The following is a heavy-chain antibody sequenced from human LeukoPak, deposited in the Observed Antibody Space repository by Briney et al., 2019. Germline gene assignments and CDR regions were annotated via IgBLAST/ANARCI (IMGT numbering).Heavy chain of an antibody. CDR2: TYQRSKWYN. CDR1: GDSVSINSAA. Sequence: SQTLSLTCAISGDSVSINSAAWNWIRQYPSRGLEWLGRTYQRSKWYNDYAVSVKSRITINPDISKNQFSLQLNSVTPEDTAVYYCARSPSPYSSGWYFDYWGQGTLVTVSS. CDR3: ARSPSPYSSGWYFDY. J-gene: IGHJ4*02. V-gene: IGHV6-1*01. D-gene: IGHD6-19*01.